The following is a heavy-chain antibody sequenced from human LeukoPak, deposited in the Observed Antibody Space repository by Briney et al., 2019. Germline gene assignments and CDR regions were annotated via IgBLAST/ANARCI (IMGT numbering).Heavy chain of an antibody. J-gene: IGHJ5*02. CDR3: ARPSYCSSTSCYSWVWFDP. D-gene: IGHD2-2*02. CDR1: GYTFTSYG. V-gene: IGHV1-18*01. CDR2: ISAYNGNT. Sequence: ASVKVSCKASGYTFTSYGISWVRQAPGQGLEWMGWISAYNGNTNYAQKLQGRVTMTTDTSTSTAYMELRSLRSDDTAVYYCARPSYCSSTSCYSWVWFDPWGQGTLVTVSS.